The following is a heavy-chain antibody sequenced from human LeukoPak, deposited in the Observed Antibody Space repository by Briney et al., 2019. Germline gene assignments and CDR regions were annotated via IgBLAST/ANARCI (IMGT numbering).Heavy chain of an antibody. V-gene: IGHV1-8*01. CDR1: GYTFTSYD. CDR3: ARGRFGGTLYYFDY. D-gene: IGHD1-1*01. J-gene: IGHJ4*02. CDR2: MNPNSGNT. Sequence: ASVKVSCKASGYTFTSYDINWVRQATGQGLEWMGWMNPNSGNTGYAQKFQGRVTMTRNTSISTAYMELSSLRSEDAAVYYCARGRFGGTLYYFDYWGQGTLVTVSS.